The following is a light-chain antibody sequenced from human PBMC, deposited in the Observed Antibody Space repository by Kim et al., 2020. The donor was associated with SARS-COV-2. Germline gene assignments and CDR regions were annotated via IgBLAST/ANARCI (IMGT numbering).Light chain of an antibody. Sequence: EIVLTQSPGTLSLSPGERASLPCRASQTVSRNHLAWYQQKPGQAPRLLIYGASSRATGIPDRFSGSGSGTDFTLTITRLEPEDFAVYYCQQYDHSRTFGQGTKVDIK. CDR3: QQYDHSRT. V-gene: IGKV3-20*01. CDR2: GAS. CDR1: QTVSRNH. J-gene: IGKJ1*01.